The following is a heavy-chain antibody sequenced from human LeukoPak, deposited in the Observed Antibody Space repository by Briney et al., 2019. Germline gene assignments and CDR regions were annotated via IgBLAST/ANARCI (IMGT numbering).Heavy chain of an antibody. CDR1: GFIFNNCD. Sequence: GGSLRLSCAASGFIFNNCDLSWLRQAPGKGLEWVLDTTKSGSRTDYADSVKGRFTISRDNSKNTLYLQMNSLRAEDTAIYYCAGCWRWGQGTRVTVSS. CDR3: AGCWR. D-gene: IGHD3-10*01. V-gene: IGHV3-23*01. J-gene: IGHJ4*02. CDR2: TTKSGSRT.